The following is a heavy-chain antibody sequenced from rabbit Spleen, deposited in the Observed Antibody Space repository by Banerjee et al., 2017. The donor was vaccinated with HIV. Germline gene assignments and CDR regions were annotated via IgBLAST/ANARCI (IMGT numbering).Heavy chain of an antibody. V-gene: IGHV1S45*01. J-gene: IGHJ4*01. CDR2: IYTAGGST. Sequence: QEQLEESGGDLVKPEGSLTLTCTASGFSFSSIYWISWVRQAPGKGLEWVAYIYTAGGSTYYASWAKGRFTITRSTSLNTVTLQLNSLTAADTATYFCARLSSGAFNLWAQAPSSPS. CDR3: ARLSSGAFNL. D-gene: IGHD1-1*01. CDR1: GFSFSSIYW.